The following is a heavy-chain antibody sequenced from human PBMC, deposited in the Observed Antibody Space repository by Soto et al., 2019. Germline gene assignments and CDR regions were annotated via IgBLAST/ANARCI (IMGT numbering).Heavy chain of an antibody. Sequence: QVQLQESGPGLVKPSETLSLTCTVSGGSISSYYWSWIRQPPGKGLEWIGYIYYSGSTNYNPSLKSRVTISVDTSKNQFSLKLSSVTAADTAVYYCARDMHLTSGSTPLFYYYYGMDVWGQGTTVTVSS. CDR3: ARDMHLTSGSTPLFYYYYGMDV. V-gene: IGHV4-59*01. J-gene: IGHJ6*02. D-gene: IGHD3-10*01. CDR1: GGSISSYY. CDR2: IYYSGST.